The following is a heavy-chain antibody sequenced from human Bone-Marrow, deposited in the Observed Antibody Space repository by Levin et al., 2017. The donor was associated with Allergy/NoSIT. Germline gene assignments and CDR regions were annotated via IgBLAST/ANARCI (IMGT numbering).Heavy chain of an antibody. J-gene: IGHJ3*01. Sequence: ASVKVSCKASGYTFSSSAMHWLRQAPGQSLEWMGWINAGSGKSVYSQRFQGRVTLTGDTSATTAYMELSNLRSEDTAVYFCAKAPIYCSGGDCYSGYALHFWGQGTMVTVS. D-gene: IGHD2-15*01. CDR2: INAGSGKS. CDR1: GYTFSSSA. CDR3: AKAPIYCSGGDCYSGYALHF. V-gene: IGHV1-3*01.